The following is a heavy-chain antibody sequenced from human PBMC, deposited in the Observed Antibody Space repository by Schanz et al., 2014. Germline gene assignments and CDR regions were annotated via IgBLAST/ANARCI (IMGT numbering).Heavy chain of an antibody. CDR3: ARHRDPDRGGYDF. V-gene: IGHV4-59*08. J-gene: IGHJ4*02. D-gene: IGHD5-12*01. CDR2: VFYGETT. Sequence: QVQLQESGPGLVKPSATLTLTCDVSGVSISSFYWSWIRQSPGKGLEWIGFVFYGETTIYNPSLKSRVTISGDPSKNHLSLKLTSLTAADTAVYYCARHRDPDRGGYDFWGQGILVTVSS. CDR1: GVSISSFY.